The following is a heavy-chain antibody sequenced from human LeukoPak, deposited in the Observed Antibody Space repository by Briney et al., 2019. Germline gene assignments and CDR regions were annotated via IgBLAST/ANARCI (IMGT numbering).Heavy chain of an antibody. CDR3: VRSGPAASNYYYYMDV. CDR1: GGTFNSYA. D-gene: IGHD6-13*01. CDR2: IIPIFGTA. Sequence: SVKVSCKASGGTFNSYAISWVRQAPGQGLEWMGGIIPIFGTANYAQRFQGKVTITTDESMSTAYMELSGLRSEDTAVYYCVRSGPAASNYYYYMDVWGKGTTVTVSS. J-gene: IGHJ6*03. V-gene: IGHV1-69*05.